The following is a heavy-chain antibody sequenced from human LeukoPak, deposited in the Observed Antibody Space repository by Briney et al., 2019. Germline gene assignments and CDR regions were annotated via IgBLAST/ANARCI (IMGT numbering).Heavy chain of an antibody. Sequence: GGSLRLSCATSGFTFSIAWMSWVRQAPGKGLEWVGRIKSRGDGETRDYAAPVKDRFIISRDDSKNTLYLQMNSLRTEDTAIYYCAAVGEWLSNAFNTWGQGTLVTVSA. CDR3: AAVGEWLSNAFNT. CDR1: GFTFSIAW. D-gene: IGHD3-3*01. V-gene: IGHV3-15*01. CDR2: IKSRGDGETR. J-gene: IGHJ3*02.